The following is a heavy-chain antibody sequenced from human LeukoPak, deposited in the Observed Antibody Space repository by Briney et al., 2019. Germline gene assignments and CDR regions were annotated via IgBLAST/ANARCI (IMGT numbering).Heavy chain of an antibody. CDR1: GGSFSGYY. V-gene: IGHV4-34*01. CDR3: ARAMVRGVPLDY. CDR2: INHSGST. D-gene: IGHD3-10*01. J-gene: IGHJ4*02. Sequence: PSETLSLTCAVYGGSFSGYYWSWIRQPPGKGLEWIGEINHSGSTSYNPSLKSRVTISVDTSKNQFSLKLSSVTAADTAVYYCARAMVRGVPLDYWGQGTQVTVSS.